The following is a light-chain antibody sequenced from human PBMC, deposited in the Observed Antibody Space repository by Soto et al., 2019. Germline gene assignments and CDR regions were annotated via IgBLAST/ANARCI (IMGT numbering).Light chain of an antibody. CDR2: GAS. CDR1: QNISSY. V-gene: IGKV3-11*01. Sequence: IVLTQSPATLSLSPGKRATLSCRASQNISSYLIWYQQKPGQAPRLLXHGASTRATGVQARISGSGSGTEFHLTISSLEPEDFAVYYRQQRSNWPPGITFGQGTRLEI. CDR3: QQRSNWPPGIT. J-gene: IGKJ5*01.